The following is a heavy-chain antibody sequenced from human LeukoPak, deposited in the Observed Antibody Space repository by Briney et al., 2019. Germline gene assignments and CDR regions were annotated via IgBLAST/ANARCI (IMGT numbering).Heavy chain of an antibody. J-gene: IGHJ4*02. CDR1: GFTFSSYA. D-gene: IGHD6-19*01. CDR2: ISYDGSNK. V-gene: IGHV3-30*04. Sequence: PGGSLRLSCAASGFTFSSYAMHWVRQAPGKGLEWVAVISYDGSNKYYADSVKGRFTISRDNSKNTLYLQMNSLRAEDTAVYYCAVASGYSSVSAYFDYWGQGTLVTVSS. CDR3: AVASGYSSVSAYFDY.